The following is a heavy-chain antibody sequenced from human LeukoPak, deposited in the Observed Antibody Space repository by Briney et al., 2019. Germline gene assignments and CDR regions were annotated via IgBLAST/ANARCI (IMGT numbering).Heavy chain of an antibody. CDR3: ARDFIGGAPKDNYDSSGYQSD. D-gene: IGHD3-22*01. V-gene: IGHV1-18*01. J-gene: IGHJ4*02. CDR2: ISAYNGNT. CDR1: GYTFTSYG. Sequence: ASVKVSCKASGYTFTSYGISWVRQAPGQGLEWMGWISAYNGNTNYAQKLQGRVTMTTDTSTSTAYMELRSLRSDDTAVYYCARDFIGGAPKDNYDSSGYQSDWGQGTLVTVSS.